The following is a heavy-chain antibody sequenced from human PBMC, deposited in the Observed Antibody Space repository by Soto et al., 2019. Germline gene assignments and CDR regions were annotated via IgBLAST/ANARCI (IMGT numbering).Heavy chain of an antibody. V-gene: IGHV4-31*03. J-gene: IGHJ5*02. CDR1: GGSISSGGYY. Sequence: SETLSLTCTVSGGSISSGGYYWSWIRQHPGKGLEWIGYIYYSGSTYYNPSLKSRVTISVDTSKNQFSLKLSSVTAADTAVYYCAREGKGGSGITMVRGEMNWFDPWGQGTLVTVSS. D-gene: IGHD3-10*01. CDR2: IYYSGST. CDR3: AREGKGGSGITMVRGEMNWFDP.